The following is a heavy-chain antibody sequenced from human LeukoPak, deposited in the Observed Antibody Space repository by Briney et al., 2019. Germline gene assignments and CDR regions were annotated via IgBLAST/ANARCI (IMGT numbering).Heavy chain of an antibody. D-gene: IGHD5-12*01. V-gene: IGHV3-7*01. CDR1: GFPFSLLW. Sequence: GGSLTLPCEVSGFPFSLLWMPWARQFPGKGREWVAQINQDGSEEYYMDSVKARFTISRDNAKNSVFLQMNSLRAEDTAVYYCVRDGGVSGYDLLDYWGQGTLVTVSS. CDR2: INQDGSEE. CDR3: VRDGGVSGYDLLDY. J-gene: IGHJ4*02.